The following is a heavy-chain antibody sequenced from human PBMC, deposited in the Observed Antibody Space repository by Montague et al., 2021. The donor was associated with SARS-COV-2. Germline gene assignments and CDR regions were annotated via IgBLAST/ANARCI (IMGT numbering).Heavy chain of an antibody. V-gene: IGHV4-59*01. D-gene: IGHD6-13*01. J-gene: IGHJ3*02. Sequence: SETLSLTCTVSSGSISSYYWSWIRQPPGKGLEWIGYIYYSGSTNYNPSLKSRVTISVDTSKNQFSLKLSSVTAADTAVYYCARGEGYSSSWYLAFDIWGQGRMVNVSS. CDR1: SGSISSYY. CDR3: ARGEGYSSSWYLAFDI. CDR2: IYYSGST.